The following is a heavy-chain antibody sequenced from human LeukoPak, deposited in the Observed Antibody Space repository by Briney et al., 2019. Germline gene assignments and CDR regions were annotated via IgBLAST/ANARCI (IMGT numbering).Heavy chain of an antibody. CDR2: IEHRGST. CDR3: ARGKSRGSHLDY. J-gene: IGHJ4*02. D-gene: IGHD1-26*01. Sequence: SGTLSLTCAVSGGSISSSNWWSGVRQPPGRGREWIGEIEHRGSTNYNPSLKRRGTISVDKCKNPCSLKLGTVIAAETAVEFCARGKSRGSHLDYWGQGTLVTVPS. V-gene: IGHV4-4*02. CDR1: GGSISSSNW.